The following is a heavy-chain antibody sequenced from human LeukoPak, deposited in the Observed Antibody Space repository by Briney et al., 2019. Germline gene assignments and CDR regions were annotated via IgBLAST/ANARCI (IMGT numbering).Heavy chain of an antibody. J-gene: IGHJ3*02. Sequence: SETLSLTCTVSGGSISSSSYYWGWIRQPPGKGLEWIGSIYYSGSTYYNPSLKSRVTISVDTSKNQFSLKLSSVTAADTAVYYCARAPRKIGARDAFDIWGQGTMVTVSS. D-gene: IGHD3-16*01. V-gene: IGHV4-39*07. CDR2: IYYSGST. CDR3: ARAPRKIGARDAFDI. CDR1: GGSISSSSYY.